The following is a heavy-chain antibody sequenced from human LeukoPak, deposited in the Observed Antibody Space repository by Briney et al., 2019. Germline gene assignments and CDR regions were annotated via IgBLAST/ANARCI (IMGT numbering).Heavy chain of an antibody. V-gene: IGHV3-30*02. CDR2: IQYDGSNR. CDR3: ARDFERIAVSSYFDY. J-gene: IGHJ4*02. CDR1: GFTLSSYG. D-gene: IGHD6-19*01. Sequence: GGSLRLSCAASGFTLSSYGMHWVRQAPGKGLEWVTFIQYDGSNRYYADSVKGRFTISRDNSKNTLYLQMNSLRAEDTAVYYCARDFERIAVSSYFDYWGQGTLVTVSS.